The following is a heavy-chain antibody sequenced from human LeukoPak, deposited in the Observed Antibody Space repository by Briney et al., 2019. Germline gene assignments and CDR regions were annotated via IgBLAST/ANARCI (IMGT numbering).Heavy chain of an antibody. CDR1: GLTLSSYA. Sequence: PGGSLRLSCAASGLTLSSYAMNWVRQAPGKGREWVSAISGSGGSTYYADSVKGRFTISRDNSKNTVYLQLNSLRAEDTALYYCAKDEQWLTAWGQGTLVTVSS. V-gene: IGHV3-23*01. CDR3: AKDEQWLTA. J-gene: IGHJ5*02. CDR2: ISGSGGST. D-gene: IGHD6-19*01.